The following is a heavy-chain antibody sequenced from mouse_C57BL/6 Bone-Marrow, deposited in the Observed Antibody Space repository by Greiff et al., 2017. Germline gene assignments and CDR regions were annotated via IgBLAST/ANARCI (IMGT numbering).Heavy chain of an antibody. CDR1: GFNIKDDY. D-gene: IGHD1-1*01. CDR2: IDPENGDT. V-gene: IGHV14-4*01. CDR3: TTPYYYGREFHF. J-gene: IGHJ1*03. Sequence: VQLQQSGAELVRPGASVKLSCTASGFNIKDDYMHWVKQRPDQGLEWIGWIDPENGDTEYASKFQGKATITADTSSNTAYLQLSSLTSEDTAVYYWTTPYYYGREFHFWGKGTTVHVSS.